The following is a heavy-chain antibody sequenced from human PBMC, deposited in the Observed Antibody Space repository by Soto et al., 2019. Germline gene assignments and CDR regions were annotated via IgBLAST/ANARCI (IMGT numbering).Heavy chain of an antibody. D-gene: IGHD1-26*01. J-gene: IGHJ5*02. CDR2: SIPMYGIA. CDR3: AGEVGGRGLHL. Sequence: QVQLVQSGAEVKKPGSSVRVSCRTSGGTFKKYGFSWVRQAPGQGLEWMGGSIPMYGIANYGQIFQGRLTITADESTNTVYMDLTSLKSEDTAVYYCAGEVGGRGLHLWGQGTQVTVSS. V-gene: IGHV1-69*12. CDR1: GGTFKKYG.